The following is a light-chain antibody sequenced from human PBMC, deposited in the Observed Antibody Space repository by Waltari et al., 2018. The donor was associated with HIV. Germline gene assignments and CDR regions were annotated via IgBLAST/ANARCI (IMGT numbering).Light chain of an antibody. CDR3: AAWDDSLRGVV. J-gene: IGLJ2*01. CDR1: SSNIGSNY. Sequence: QSVLTQPPSASGTPGQRVTISCSGSSSNIGSNYVYWYQQLPGRAPKLLIDRNNQRPSGVPDRFSGSKSGTSASLPISGLRSDDDADYYCAAWDDSLRGVVFGGGAKLTVL. V-gene: IGLV1-47*01. CDR2: RNN.